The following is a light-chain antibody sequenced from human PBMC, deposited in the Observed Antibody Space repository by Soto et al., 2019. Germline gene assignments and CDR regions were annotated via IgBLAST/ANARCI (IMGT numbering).Light chain of an antibody. CDR3: AAWDDGLDGVL. Sequence: QAVVTQPPSASGTPGQRVTISCSGSSSNIGSNTVNWYQQLPGTAPKLLISNNNQRPSGVPDRFSGSKSGTSASLAISGLQSEDETDYYCAAWDDGLDGVLFGGGTKVTVL. CDR1: SSNIGSNT. V-gene: IGLV1-44*01. J-gene: IGLJ3*02. CDR2: NNN.